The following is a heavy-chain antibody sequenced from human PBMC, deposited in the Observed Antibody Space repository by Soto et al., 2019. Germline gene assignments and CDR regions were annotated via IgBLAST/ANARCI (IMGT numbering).Heavy chain of an antibody. CDR2: TDPSDSYT. D-gene: IGHD5-12*01. J-gene: IGHJ6*02. V-gene: IGHV5-10-1*01. CDR3: ARGAEVATITGYYYGMDV. Sequence: GESLKISCKGSEYSFTSYWISWVRQMPGKGLEWMGRTDPSDSYTNYSPSFQGHVTISADKSISTAYLQWSSLKASDTAMYYCARGAEVATITGYYYGMDVWGQGTTVTVSS. CDR1: EYSFTSYW.